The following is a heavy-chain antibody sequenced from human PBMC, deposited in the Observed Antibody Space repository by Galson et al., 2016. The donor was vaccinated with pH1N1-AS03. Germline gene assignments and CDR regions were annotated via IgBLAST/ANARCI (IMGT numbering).Heavy chain of an antibody. D-gene: IGHD1-14*01. V-gene: IGHV1-46*01. CDR1: GYTFTSYY. J-gene: IGHJ6*02. Sequence: SVKVSCKASGYTFTSYYIHWVRQAPGQGLEWMGIINPSDGNINYAQRFQGRVTMTRDTSTSTAYMELSILRSDDTAVYYCARVSAGLTGYYYAMDVWGQGTTVTVSS. CDR2: INPSDGNI. CDR3: ARVSAGLTGYYYAMDV.